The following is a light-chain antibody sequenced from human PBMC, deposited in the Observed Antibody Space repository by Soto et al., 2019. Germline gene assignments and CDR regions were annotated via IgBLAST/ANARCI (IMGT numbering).Light chain of an antibody. CDR2: EVS. CDR3: TSGTSTRISV. Sequence: LTQPASVSGSPGQSITISCTGTSSDVGGYNYVSWYQQHPGKVPKLMIYEVSYRPSGVSNRFSGSKSGNTASLTISGLQAEDEADYYCTSGTSTRISVFGTGIK. V-gene: IGLV2-14*01. CDR1: SSDVGGYNY. J-gene: IGLJ1*01.